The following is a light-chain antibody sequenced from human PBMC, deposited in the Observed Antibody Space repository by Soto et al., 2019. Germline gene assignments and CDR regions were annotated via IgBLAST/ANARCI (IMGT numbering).Light chain of an antibody. V-gene: IGKV3-15*01. Sequence: EIVMTPSPATLSVSPVAIAPLYCTAIHNVFTNLAWYQQKPGQAPRLLIYAASTRATGIPVRFSGSGSETEFTLTIRSLQSEDSALYYCHQYNNWPWTFGQGTKGDIK. CDR1: HNVFTN. CDR3: HQYNNWPWT. J-gene: IGKJ1*01. CDR2: AAS.